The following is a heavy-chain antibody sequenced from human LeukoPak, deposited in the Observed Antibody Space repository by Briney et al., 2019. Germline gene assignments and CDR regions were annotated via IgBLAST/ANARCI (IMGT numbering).Heavy chain of an antibody. V-gene: IGHV3-64*04. D-gene: IGHD4-17*01. CDR3: AKDPPTENTGYFDG. CDR1: GFTFSRYA. CDR2: ISSSGVST. J-gene: IGHJ4*02. Sequence: PGGSLRLSCSASGFTFSRYAMHWVRQAPGKGLEYVSVISSSGVSTYHADSVKGRFTISRDNSRNTLYLQMNSLRAEDTAVYYCAKDPPTENTGYFDGWGQGTLVTVSS.